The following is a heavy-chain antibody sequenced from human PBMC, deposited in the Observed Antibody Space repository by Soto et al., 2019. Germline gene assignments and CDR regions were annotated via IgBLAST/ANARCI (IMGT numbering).Heavy chain of an antibody. Sequence: QVQLVQSGAEVKKPGSSVKVSCKASGGTFSSYAISWVRQAPGQGLEWMGGLIPIFGTANYAQKFQGRVTITADESTSTAYMELSSLRSEDTAVYYCARDRGVDTAMAPHQGGMDVWGQGTTVTVSS. V-gene: IGHV1-69*01. CDR1: GGTFSSYA. CDR3: ARDRGVDTAMAPHQGGMDV. D-gene: IGHD5-18*01. CDR2: LIPIFGTA. J-gene: IGHJ6*02.